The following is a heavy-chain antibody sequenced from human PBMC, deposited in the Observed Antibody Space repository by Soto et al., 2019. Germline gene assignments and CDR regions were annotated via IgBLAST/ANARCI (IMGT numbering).Heavy chain of an antibody. CDR1: GGSVSSGSYY. D-gene: IGHD3-16*02. CDR2: IYYIGST. J-gene: IGHJ4*02. V-gene: IGHV4-61*01. Sequence: QVQLQESGPGLVKPSETLSLTCTVSGGSVSSGSYYWSWIRQPPGKVLEWIGYIYYIGSTNYNPSLKIRVTISVDTSKNQFSLKLSSVTAADTAVYYCARYFTHDYVWGSYRYSFDYWGQGTLVTVSS. CDR3: ARYFTHDYVWGSYRYSFDY.